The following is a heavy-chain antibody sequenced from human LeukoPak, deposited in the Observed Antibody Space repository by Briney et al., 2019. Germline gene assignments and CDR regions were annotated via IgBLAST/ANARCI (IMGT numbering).Heavy chain of an antibody. D-gene: IGHD5-12*01. V-gene: IGHV1-18*01. CDR3: ARGPRRLQPFDI. CDR2: ISAYNGYT. CDR1: GYIFTSYG. Sequence: ASVKVSCKASGYIFTSYGISWVRQAPGQGLEWMGWISAYNGYTNYAQNLQGRVTMITDTSTSTAYMELRSLMSDDTAVYFCARGPRRLQPFDIWGQGTMATVSS. J-gene: IGHJ3*02.